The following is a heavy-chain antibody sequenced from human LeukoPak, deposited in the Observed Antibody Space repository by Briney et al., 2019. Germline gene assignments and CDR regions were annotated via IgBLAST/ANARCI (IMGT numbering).Heavy chain of an antibody. CDR1: GYSFSNYH. V-gene: IGHV1-2*02. CDR3: ARIGRIAARRGNWFDP. D-gene: IGHD6-6*01. CDR2: INPNSGGT. Sequence: ASVKVSCNTSGYSFSNYHMHWVRLAPGQGLEWMGWINPNSGGTNYAQKFQGRVTMTRDTSISTAYMELSRLRSDDTAVYYCARIGRIAARRGNWFDPWGQGTLVTVSS. J-gene: IGHJ5*02.